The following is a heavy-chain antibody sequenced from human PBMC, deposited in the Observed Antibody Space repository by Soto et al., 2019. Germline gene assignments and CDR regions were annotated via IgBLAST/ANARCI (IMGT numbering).Heavy chain of an antibody. V-gene: IGHV4-38-2*02. CDR3: ARDFPYCSSSSCQGWFDT. CDR2: IYHSGRT. Sequence: SETLSLTCSVSGYSISSGYYWGWIRQPPGKGLEWIGSIYHSGRTYYNPSLKSRVTISVDTSNNQFSLKLSSVTAADTAVYYCARDFPYCSSSSCQGWFDTWGQGTLVTVSS. D-gene: IGHD2-2*01. J-gene: IGHJ5*02. CDR1: GYSISSGYY.